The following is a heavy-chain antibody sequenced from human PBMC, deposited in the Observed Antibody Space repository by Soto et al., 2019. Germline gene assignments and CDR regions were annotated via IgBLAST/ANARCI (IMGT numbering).Heavy chain of an antibody. CDR3: ARDSTTFLYHFEY. CDR2: INAGNGNT. D-gene: IGHD3-16*01. Sequence: ASVKVSCKASGYTFTSYAMHWVCQAPGQRLEWMGWINAGNGNTKYSQKFQGRVTITRDTSASTAYMELSSLRSEATAVYYCARDSTTFLYHFEYWGQGTLVTVAS. J-gene: IGHJ4*02. V-gene: IGHV1-3*01. CDR1: GYTFTSYA.